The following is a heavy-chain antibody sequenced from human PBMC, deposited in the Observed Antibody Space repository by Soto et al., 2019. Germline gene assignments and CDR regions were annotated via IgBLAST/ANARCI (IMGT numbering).Heavy chain of an antibody. D-gene: IGHD5-18*01. CDR1: GGSISSYY. Sequence: ASETLSLTCTVSGGSISSYYWSWIRQPPGKGLGWIGYIYYSGSTNYNPSLKSRVTISVDTSKNQFSLKLSSVTAADTAVYYCARETIQGYSYYYYYMDVWGKGTTVTVSS. V-gene: IGHV4-59*01. CDR3: ARETIQGYSYYYYYMDV. J-gene: IGHJ6*03. CDR2: IYYSGST.